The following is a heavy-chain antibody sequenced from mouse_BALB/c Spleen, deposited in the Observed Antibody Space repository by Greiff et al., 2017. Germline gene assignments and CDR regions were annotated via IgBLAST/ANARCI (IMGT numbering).Heavy chain of an antibody. D-gene: IGHD1-1*01. CDR1: GYTFTSYV. Sequence: VQLKQSGPELVKPGASVKMSCKASGYTFTSYVMHWVKQKPGQGLEWIGYINPYNDGTKYNEKFKGKATLTSDKSSSTAYMELSSLTSEDSAVYYCASNYYGSSYWYFDGWGAGTTVTVAS. CDR2: INPYNDGT. V-gene: IGHV1-14*01. CDR3: ASNYYGSSYWYFDG. J-gene: IGHJ1*01.